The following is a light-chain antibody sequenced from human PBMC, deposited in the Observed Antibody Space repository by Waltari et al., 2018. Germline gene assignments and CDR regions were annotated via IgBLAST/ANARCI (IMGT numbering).Light chain of an antibody. V-gene: IGKV3-15*01. CDR2: GAS. CDR3: QQYHDWPPT. CDR1: QTVSSS. J-gene: IGKJ1*01. Sequence: EIIMTQSPATLSVSLGERATLACRASQTVSSSVPWYTQKVGQAPRLLISGASTRATGVPARFSGSGSGTEFTLTISSLQSEDFAVYYCQQYHDWPPTFGQGTKVEIK.